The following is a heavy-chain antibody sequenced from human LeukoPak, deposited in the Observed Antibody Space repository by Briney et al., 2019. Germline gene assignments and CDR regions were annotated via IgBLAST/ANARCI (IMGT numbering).Heavy chain of an antibody. CDR1: GFTFSNYN. CDR3: TKALSTTNWFASH. J-gene: IGHJ4*02. D-gene: IGHD1-1*01. V-gene: IGHV3-69-1*02. Sequence: PGGSLRLSYAASGFTFSNYNMNWVRQAPGRGLEWVSSIDTGSHTHYPDSLKGRFTFSRDNAKNSVYLQMNNLRAEDTALYYCTKALSTTNWFASHWGRGTLVTVSS. CDR2: IDTGSHT.